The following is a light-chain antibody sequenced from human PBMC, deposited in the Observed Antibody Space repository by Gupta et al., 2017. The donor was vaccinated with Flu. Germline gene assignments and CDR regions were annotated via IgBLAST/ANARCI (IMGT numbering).Light chain of an antibody. J-gene: IGLJ3*02. Sequence: SYMVTQLHSMSVAPGQTARITCGGSNIQNRGVNWYQQKPGQAPLMVVNDDSDRPSGIPDRFSASSFGHTATLTISRVEAGDEADYYCQVWDDSSDHPLFGGGTRLTVL. CDR3: QVWDDSSDHPL. V-gene: IGLV3-21*02. CDR2: DDS. CDR1: NIQNRG.